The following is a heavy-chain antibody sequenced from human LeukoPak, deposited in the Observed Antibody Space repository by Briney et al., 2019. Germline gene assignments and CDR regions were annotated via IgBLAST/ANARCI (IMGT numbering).Heavy chain of an antibody. D-gene: IGHD1-14*01. Sequence: PGGSLRLSCAASGVTLSSYAMSWARQAPGKGLEWVSGISSSGSGGNTYYADSVKGRFTISRDNFKRTVHLEMSNLRADDTAMYYCVRRAAVRGMDFWGLGTTVIVS. V-gene: IGHV3-23*01. CDR2: ISSSGSGGNT. J-gene: IGHJ6*02. CDR3: VRRAAVRGMDF. CDR1: GVTLSSYA.